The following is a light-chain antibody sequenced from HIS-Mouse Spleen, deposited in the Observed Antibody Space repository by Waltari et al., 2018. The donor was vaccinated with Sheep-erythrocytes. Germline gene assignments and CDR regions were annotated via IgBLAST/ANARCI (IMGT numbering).Light chain of an antibody. J-gene: IGLJ1*01. V-gene: IGLV2-11*01. Sequence: SPGQSVTISCTGTSSDVGGYNYVSWYQQHPGKAPKLMIYDVSKRPSGDPDRFSGSKSGNTASLTISGLQAEDEADYYCCTYAGSYNHVFATGTKVTVL. CDR3: CTYAGSYNHV. CDR2: DVS. CDR1: SSDVGGYNY.